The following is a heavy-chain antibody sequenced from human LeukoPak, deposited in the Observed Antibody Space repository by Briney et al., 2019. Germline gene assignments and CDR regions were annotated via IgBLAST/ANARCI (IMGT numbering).Heavy chain of an antibody. CDR1: GGSLSSGSYY. Sequence: SQTLSLTCTVSGGSLSSGSYYWSWIRQPAGKGLEWIGRIYTSGSTNYNPSLKSRVTISVDTSNNQFSLVLSSVTAADTAVYYCARVRAAAGPYWYFDLWGRGTLVTVSS. CDR2: IYTSGST. D-gene: IGHD6-13*01. V-gene: IGHV4-61*02. CDR3: ARVRAAAGPYWYFDL. J-gene: IGHJ2*01.